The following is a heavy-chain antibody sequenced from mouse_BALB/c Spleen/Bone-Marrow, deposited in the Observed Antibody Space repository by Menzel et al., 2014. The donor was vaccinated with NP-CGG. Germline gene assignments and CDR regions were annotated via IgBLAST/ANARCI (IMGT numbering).Heavy chain of an antibody. V-gene: IGHV7-3*02. CDR3: GRDNGSISSYWFFNV. Sequence: EVQLVESGGGLVQPGGSLRLSCATSGFAFTDYYISWVRQPSGKALEWLSFIRNVTNGYTTAYRASVKGRFTIPSVNSQSNLYRQMNTERAEDSDPYYCGRDNGSISSYWFFNVCGAGTTVTVPP. D-gene: IGHD1-1*01. CDR2: IRNVTNGYTT. CDR1: GFAFTDYY. J-gene: IGHJ1*01.